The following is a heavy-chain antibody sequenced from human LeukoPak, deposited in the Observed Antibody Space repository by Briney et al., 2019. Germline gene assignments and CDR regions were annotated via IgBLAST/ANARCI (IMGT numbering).Heavy chain of an antibody. CDR2: IYYSGST. V-gene: IGHV4-59*12. CDR3: ASAYYDILTGYYTPLDY. D-gene: IGHD3-9*01. J-gene: IGHJ4*02. CDR1: GGSISRYY. Sequence: SETLSLTCTVSGGSISRYYWSWIRQSPGRGLEWIAYIYYSGSTYYNPSLKSRVTISVDTSKNQFSLKLSSVTAADTAVYYCASAYYDILTGYYTPLDYWGQGTLVTVSS.